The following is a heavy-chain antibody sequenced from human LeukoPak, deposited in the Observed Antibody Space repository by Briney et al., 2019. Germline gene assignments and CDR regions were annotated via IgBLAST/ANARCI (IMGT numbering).Heavy chain of an antibody. CDR3: AKAGYCSTTGCPDYYYMDV. CDR1: GFTFSSYA. CDR2: IRYDGSNK. D-gene: IGHD2-2*01. Sequence: PGGSLRLSCAASGFTFSSYAMHWVRQAPGKGLEWVAFIRYDGSNKFYADCVKGRFTISRDTSKNTLYLQMNSLRIEDSAMYYCAKAGYCSTTGCPDYYYMDVWGRGATVTVSS. J-gene: IGHJ6*03. V-gene: IGHV3-30*02.